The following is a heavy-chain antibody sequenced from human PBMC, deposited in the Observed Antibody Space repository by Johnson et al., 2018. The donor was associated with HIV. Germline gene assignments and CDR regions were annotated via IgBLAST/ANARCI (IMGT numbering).Heavy chain of an antibody. D-gene: IGHD6-13*01. J-gene: IGHJ3*02. Sequence: MLLVESGGGLVQPGGSLRLSCAASGFTFSSYWMSWVRQAPGKGLEWVANIKKDGSEKYYVDSVKGRFTISRDNAKNSLYLQMNSLRVEDTAVYYCTAALRVKGIWGQGTMVTVSS. CDR2: IKKDGSEK. CDR1: GFTFSSYW. CDR3: TAALRVKGI. V-gene: IGHV3-7*05.